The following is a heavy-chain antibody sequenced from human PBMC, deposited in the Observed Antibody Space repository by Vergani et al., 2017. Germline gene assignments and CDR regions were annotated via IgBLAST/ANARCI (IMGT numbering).Heavy chain of an antibody. J-gene: IGHJ4*02. D-gene: IGHD1-26*01. CDR2: LTGGGGST. V-gene: IGHV3-23*01. Sequence: EVQLLESGGSLKQPGGSVRLSCAASVFTFSTYAMHWVRQAPGKGLEWVSALTGGGGSTYYADSYKGRFIISRDNSRDTLYLQMNRLRPENTATYYCVKEAGSYENFFDSWGQGTRVTVSS. CDR1: VFTFSTYA. CDR3: VKEAGSYENFFDS.